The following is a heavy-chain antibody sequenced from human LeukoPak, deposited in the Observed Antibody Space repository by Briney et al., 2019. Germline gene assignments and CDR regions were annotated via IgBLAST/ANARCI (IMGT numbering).Heavy chain of an antibody. D-gene: IGHD6-13*01. Sequence: SQTLSLTCAISGDSVSSNSAAWNWIRQSPSRGLEWLGRTYYRSKWYNDYAVSVKSRITINPDTSKNQFSLQLNSVTPEDAAVYYCASSGAAQNWFDPWGQGTLVTVSS. V-gene: IGHV6-1*01. J-gene: IGHJ5*02. CDR1: GDSVSSNSAA. CDR3: ASSGAAQNWFDP. CDR2: TYYRSKWYN.